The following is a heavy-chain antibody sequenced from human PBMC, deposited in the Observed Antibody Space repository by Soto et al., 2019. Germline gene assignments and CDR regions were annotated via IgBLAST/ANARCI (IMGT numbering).Heavy chain of an antibody. CDR3: AKSLSTAVNYGLDV. CDR1: GLTFSDNA. Sequence: VGSLRLSCGASGLTFSDNAITWVRQAPGKGLEWVSSISDDGDSTYYADSVKGRFTISRDNSKNTLFLQMSSLGAEDTAVYYCAKSLSTAVNYGLDVWGQGTSVTVSS. V-gene: IGHV3-23*01. CDR2: ISDDGDST. J-gene: IGHJ6*02. D-gene: IGHD2-2*01.